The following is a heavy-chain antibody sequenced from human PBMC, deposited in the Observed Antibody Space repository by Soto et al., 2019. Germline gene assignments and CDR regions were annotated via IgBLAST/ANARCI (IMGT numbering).Heavy chain of an antibody. CDR3: ASSAGIAAAGTGGGYS. J-gene: IGHJ4*02. CDR2: INAGNGNT. Sequence: ASVKVSCKASGYTFTSYAMHWVRQAPGQRLEWMGWINAGNGNTKYSQKFQGRVTITRDTSASTAYMELSSLRSEDTAVYYCASSAGIAAAGTGGGYSWGQGTLVTVSS. V-gene: IGHV1-3*01. CDR1: GYTFTSYA. D-gene: IGHD6-13*01.